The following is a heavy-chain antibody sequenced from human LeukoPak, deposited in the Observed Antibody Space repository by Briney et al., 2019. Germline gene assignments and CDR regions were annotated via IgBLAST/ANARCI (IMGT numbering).Heavy chain of an antibody. CDR3: ARILEGYLYYMVV. J-gene: IGHJ6*03. D-gene: IGHD6-13*01. CDR2: LGTGATIT. CDR1: GVTFSDYY. Sequence: PGGSLRLPCAASGVTFSDYYMSWIRQAPGKGLQWVSYLGTGATITYYADSVKGRFTISRDNATNSLYLQMNSLRVEDTAVYYCARILEGYLYYMVVWGEGTTVTVSS. V-gene: IGHV3-11*04.